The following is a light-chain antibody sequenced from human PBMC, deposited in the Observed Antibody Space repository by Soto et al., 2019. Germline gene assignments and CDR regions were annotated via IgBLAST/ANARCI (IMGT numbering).Light chain of an antibody. V-gene: IGKV3-20*01. CDR1: QSINSKS. CDR2: NTS. J-gene: IGKJ3*01. Sequence: EIVLTQSPGTLSLSPGEGATVSCRVSQSINSKSLVWYQRKFGQAPRLLIYNTSTRATGIPDRFSDSGSGTDFTLSISGLEPEDFAVYYCQHYGGSFIFGPGTKVDFK. CDR3: QHYGGSFI.